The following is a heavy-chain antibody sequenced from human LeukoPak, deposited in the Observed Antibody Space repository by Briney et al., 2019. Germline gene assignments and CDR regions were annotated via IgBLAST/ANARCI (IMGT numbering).Heavy chain of an antibody. Sequence: AASVKVSCKASGYTFTGYYMHWVRQAPGQGLEWMGWINPNSGGTNYAQKFQGRVTMTRDTSISTAYMELSRPRSDDTAVYYCARGHSSSWYMDVWGKGTTVTVSS. CDR1: GYTFTGYY. CDR3: ARGHSSSWYMDV. D-gene: IGHD6-13*01. V-gene: IGHV1-2*02. J-gene: IGHJ6*03. CDR2: INPNSGGT.